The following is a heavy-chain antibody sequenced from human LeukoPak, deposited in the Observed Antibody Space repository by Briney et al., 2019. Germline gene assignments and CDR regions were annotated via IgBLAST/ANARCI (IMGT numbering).Heavy chain of an antibody. J-gene: IGHJ4*02. D-gene: IGHD3-9*01. CDR2: IYPGDSDT. CDR1: GYSFTSYW. V-gene: IGHV5-51*01. Sequence: GESLKISCKGSGYSFTSYWIGWVRQMPGKVLEWMGVIYPGDSDTRYSPSFQGQVTISVDKSTSTAYLQWISLRASDTAMYYCARGPHYDFLTGYYSSHFDYWGQGTLVSVSS. CDR3: ARGPHYDFLTGYYSSHFDY.